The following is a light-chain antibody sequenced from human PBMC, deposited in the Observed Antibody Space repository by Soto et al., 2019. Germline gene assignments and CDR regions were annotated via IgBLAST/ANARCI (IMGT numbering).Light chain of an antibody. Sequence: AIQMTQSPSSLSASVGDRVTITCRASQGIRNDLGWYQQKPGKAPKLLIYAASSLQSEVPTRFSGSGSGTDFTLTINSLQPEDFASYYCLQYYNFPFTFGQGTNLEIK. V-gene: IGKV1-6*01. J-gene: IGKJ2*01. CDR1: QGIRND. CDR3: LQYYNFPFT. CDR2: AAS.